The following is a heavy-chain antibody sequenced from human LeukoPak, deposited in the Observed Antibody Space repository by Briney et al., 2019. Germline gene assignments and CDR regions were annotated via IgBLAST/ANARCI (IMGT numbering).Heavy chain of an antibody. D-gene: IGHD6-13*01. CDR1: GGSFSGYY. V-gene: IGHV4-34*01. CDR3: ARHAGGISATGTRPFDY. CDR2: INHSGST. Sequence: SETLSLTCAVYGGSFSGYYWSWIRQPPGKGLEWIGEINHSGSTNYNPSLKSRVTTSVDTSKNQFSLKLSSVTAADTAVYYCARHAGGISATGTRPFDYWGQGTLVTVSS. J-gene: IGHJ4*02.